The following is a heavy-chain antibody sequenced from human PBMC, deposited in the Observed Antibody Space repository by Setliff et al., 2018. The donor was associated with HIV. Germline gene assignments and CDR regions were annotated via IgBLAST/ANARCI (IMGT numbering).Heavy chain of an antibody. CDR1: GFTFSTYW. CDR3: ARREGYYGSGTPKGYYYYMDV. D-gene: IGHD3-10*01. J-gene: IGHJ6*03. V-gene: IGHV3-7*01. CDR2: INQYGSEK. Sequence: GGSLRLSCAASGFTFSTYWMSWVRQAPEKGLEWVANINQYGSEKYYADSVKGRFTISRDNAKNSLYLQMNSLRAEDTAVYYCARREGYYGSGTPKGYYYYMDVWGKGTTVTVSS.